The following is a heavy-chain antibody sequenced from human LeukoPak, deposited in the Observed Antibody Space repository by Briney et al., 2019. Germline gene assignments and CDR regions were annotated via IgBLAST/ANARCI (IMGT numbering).Heavy chain of an antibody. CDR3: ARVPSYCSGGSCYSPVY. CDR1: GGSFSGYY. D-gene: IGHD2-15*01. CDR2: INHRGST. J-gene: IGHJ4*02. Sequence: SETLSLTCAVYGGSFSGYYWSWLRQPPGKGLEWIGEINHRGSTNYNPSLKSRVTISVDTSKNQFSLKLSSVTGADTAVYYCARVPSYCSGGSCYSPVYWGQGTLVTVSS. V-gene: IGHV4-34*01.